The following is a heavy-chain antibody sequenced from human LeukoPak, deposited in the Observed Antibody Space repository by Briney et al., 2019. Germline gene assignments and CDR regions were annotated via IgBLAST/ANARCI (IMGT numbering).Heavy chain of an antibody. D-gene: IGHD6-19*01. J-gene: IGHJ4*02. Sequence: PGGSLRLSCAASGFTFNSYWMTWVRQAPGKGLEWVADIKQDGSDKYYAGSVKGRFTISRDNAKNSLYLQMNSLRAGDTAVYFCARYNSAWKTDDYWGQGTLVTVSS. CDR1: GFTFNSYW. CDR3: ARYNSAWKTDDY. CDR2: IKQDGSDK. V-gene: IGHV3-7*03.